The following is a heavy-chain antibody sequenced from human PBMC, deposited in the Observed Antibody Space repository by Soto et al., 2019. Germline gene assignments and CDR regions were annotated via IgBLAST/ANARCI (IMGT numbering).Heavy chain of an antibody. J-gene: IGHJ3*01. V-gene: IGHV4-4*02. CDR1: GVSISRSNW. CDR3: ARDGDSVA. D-gene: IGHD7-27*01. CDR2: IYRTGDT. Sequence: QVQLQESGPGLVKPSGTVSLTCAVSGVSISRSNWWSWVRQPPGKGLEWIGEIYRTGDTNYNPSLKSRVTMSVDRSKNHLSLNLTSVTTADTAVYYCARDGDSVAWGQGTMVTVSS.